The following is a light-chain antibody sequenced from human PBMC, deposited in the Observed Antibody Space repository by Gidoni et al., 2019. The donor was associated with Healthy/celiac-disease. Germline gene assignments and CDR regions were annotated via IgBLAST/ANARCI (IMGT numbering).Light chain of an antibody. CDR3: NSRDSSGNHLGV. V-gene: IGLV3-19*01. J-gene: IGLJ2*01. CDR2: GTN. CDR1: SLRSYS. Sequence: SELTQDPAVSVALGQTVRITCQGDSLRSYSASWYQQKPGQAPVLVSYGTNNRPSGIPDRFSGSSSGNTASLTISGAPAEDEADYYCNSRDSSGNHLGVFGGGTKLTVL.